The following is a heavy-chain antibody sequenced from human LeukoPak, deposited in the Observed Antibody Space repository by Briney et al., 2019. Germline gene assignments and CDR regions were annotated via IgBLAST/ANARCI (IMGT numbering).Heavy chain of an antibody. V-gene: IGHV4-61*08. D-gene: IGHD3-9*01. CDR2: IYYSGST. Sequence: PSETLSLTCTVSGGSISSGGYYWSWIRQPPGKGLEWIGYIYYSGSTNYNPSLKSRVTISVDTSKNQFSLKLTSATAADTAVYYCAAGTGPYVDILTGYRYYFDYWGQGVLVTVSS. CDR3: AAGTGPYVDILTGYRYYFDY. J-gene: IGHJ4*02. CDR1: GGSISSGGYY.